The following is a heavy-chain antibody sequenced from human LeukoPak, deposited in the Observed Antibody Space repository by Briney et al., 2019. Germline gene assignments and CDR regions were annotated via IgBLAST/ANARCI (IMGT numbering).Heavy chain of an antibody. CDR2: IKKDGSEK. CDR3: APPPIAATGN. CDR1: GFTFSNYW. J-gene: IGHJ4*02. D-gene: IGHD5-12*01. Sequence: GGSLRLSCAASGFTFSNYWMTWVRQAPGKGLEWVANIKKDGSEKNYVDSVKGRFTISRDNAKKSLYLLMNGLTAEDTAVYYCAPPPIAATGNWGQGTLVTVSS. V-gene: IGHV3-7*01.